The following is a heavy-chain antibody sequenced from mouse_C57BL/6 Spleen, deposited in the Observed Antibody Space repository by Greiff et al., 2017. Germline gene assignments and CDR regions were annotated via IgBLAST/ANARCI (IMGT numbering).Heavy chain of an antibody. J-gene: IGHJ2*01. V-gene: IGHV1-69*01. D-gene: IGHD1-2*01. CDR3: ARRLRLLFDY. CDR2: LDPSDSYT. CDR1: GYTFTSYW. Sequence: QVQLQQPGAELVMPGASVKLSCKASGYTFTSYWMHWVKQRPGQGLEWIGELDPSDSYTNYNQKFKGKSTLTVDKSSSTAYMQLSSLTSEDSAVYYCARRLRLLFDYWGQGTTLTVSS.